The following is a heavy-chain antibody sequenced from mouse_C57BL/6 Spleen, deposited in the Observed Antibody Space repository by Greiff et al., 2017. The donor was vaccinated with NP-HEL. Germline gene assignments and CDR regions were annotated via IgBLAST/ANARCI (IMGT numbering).Heavy chain of an antibody. V-gene: IGHV5-4*01. CDR2: ISDGGSYT. CDR1: GFTFSSYA. D-gene: IGHD3-2*01. J-gene: IGHJ1*03. CDR3: ARERRPDRGRYFDV. Sequence: EVMLVESGGGLVKPGGSLKLSCAASGFTFSSYAMSWVRQTPEKRLEWVATISDGGSYTYYPDNVKGRFTISRDNAKNYLYLQMSHLKSEDTAMYYCARERRPDRGRYFDVWGTGTTVTVSS.